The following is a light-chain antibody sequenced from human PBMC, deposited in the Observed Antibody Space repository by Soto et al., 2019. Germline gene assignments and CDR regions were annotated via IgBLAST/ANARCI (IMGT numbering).Light chain of an antibody. CDR2: GAS. V-gene: IGKV3D-20*02. CDR3: QQRSNRPPRWT. Sequence: EIVLTQSPGTLSLSPGERATLSCRASQSVSSSYLAWYQQKPGQAPRLLIYGASNRATGIPARFSGSGSGTDFTLTISSLEPEDFAVYYCQQRSNRPPRWTFGQGTKVDIK. J-gene: IGKJ1*01. CDR1: QSVSSSY.